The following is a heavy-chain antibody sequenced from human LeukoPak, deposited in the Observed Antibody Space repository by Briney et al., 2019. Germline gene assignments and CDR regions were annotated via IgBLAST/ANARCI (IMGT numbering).Heavy chain of an antibody. CDR2: FDPEDGET. Sequence: ASVKVSCKASGYIFTGYYMHWVRQAPGQGLEWMGGFDPEDGETIYAQKFQGRVTMTEDTSTDTAYMELSSLRSEDTAVYYCASMVREWYPFDYWGQGTLVTVSS. CDR1: GYIFTGYY. J-gene: IGHJ4*02. CDR3: ASMVREWYPFDY. D-gene: IGHD3-10*01. V-gene: IGHV1-24*01.